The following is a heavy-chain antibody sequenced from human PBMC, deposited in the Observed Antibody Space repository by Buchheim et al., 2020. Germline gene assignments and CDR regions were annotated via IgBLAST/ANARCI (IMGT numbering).Heavy chain of an antibody. CDR2: IRYDGSNK. D-gene: IGHD3-3*01. V-gene: IGHV3-30*02. Sequence: QVQLVESGGGVVQPGRSLRLSCAASGFTFSSYGMHWVRQAPGKGLEWVAFIRYDGSNKYYADSVKSRFTISRDNSKNTLYLQMNSLRAEDTAVYYCATGRYYDFWSGYPKALLLWGQGTL. J-gene: IGHJ4*02. CDR3: ATGRYYDFWSGYPKALLL. CDR1: GFTFSSYG.